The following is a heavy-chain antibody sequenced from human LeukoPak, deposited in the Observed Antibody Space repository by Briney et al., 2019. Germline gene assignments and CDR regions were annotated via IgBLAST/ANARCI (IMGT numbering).Heavy chain of an antibody. Sequence: GSSVKVSCKASGGTFSSYAISWVRQAPGQGLEWMGRIIPIFGIANYAQKFQGRVTITADKSTSTAYMELSSLRSEDTAVYYCAREGLLATTVTTPSDYWGQGTLVTVSS. D-gene: IGHD4-17*01. CDR3: AREGLLATTVTTPSDY. CDR1: GGTFSSYA. V-gene: IGHV1-69*04. CDR2: IIPIFGIA. J-gene: IGHJ4*02.